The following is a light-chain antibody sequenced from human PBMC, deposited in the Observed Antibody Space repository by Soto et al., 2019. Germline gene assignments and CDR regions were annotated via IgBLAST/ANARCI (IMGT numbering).Light chain of an antibody. CDR3: SSYTASTTHVV. CDR1: SSDIGDYNY. V-gene: IGLV2-14*01. J-gene: IGLJ2*01. CDR2: EVT. Sequence: QSALTQPASVSGSPGQSITISCTGTSSDIGDYNYVSWYQQHPGKAPKLMIYEVTYWPSGVSNRFSGSKSGNTASLTISRLQAEDEADYYCSSYTASTTHVVFGGGTQLTVL.